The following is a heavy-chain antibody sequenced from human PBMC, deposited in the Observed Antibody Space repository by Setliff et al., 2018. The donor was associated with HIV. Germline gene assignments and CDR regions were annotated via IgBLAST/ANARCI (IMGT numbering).Heavy chain of an antibody. Sequence: GGSLRLSCAASGFTFSDFYLSWVRQAPGKGLEWISYISGGDTIEYAESVRGRFTISRDNPKRSLFLQMNGLRVDDTAIYYCARHGRFGRRFFDSWGQGTPVTVSS. V-gene: IGHV3-11*01. CDR3: ARHGRFGRRFFDS. J-gene: IGHJ4*02. CDR1: GFTFSDFY. D-gene: IGHD3-10*01. CDR2: ISGGDTI.